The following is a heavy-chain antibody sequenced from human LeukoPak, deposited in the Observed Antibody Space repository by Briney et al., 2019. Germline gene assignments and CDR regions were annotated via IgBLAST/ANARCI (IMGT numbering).Heavy chain of an antibody. Sequence: GGSLRLSCAASGFTFSSYSMNWVRQAPGKGLEWVSSISSGSTYLYYADSVKGRFTISRDNAKNSLYLQMNSLRAEDTAVYYCARDCFGATVTTAPLDYWGQGTLVTVSS. CDR1: GFTFSSYS. CDR3: ARDCFGATVTTAPLDY. CDR2: ISSGSTYL. V-gene: IGHV3-21*01. J-gene: IGHJ4*02. D-gene: IGHD4-17*01.